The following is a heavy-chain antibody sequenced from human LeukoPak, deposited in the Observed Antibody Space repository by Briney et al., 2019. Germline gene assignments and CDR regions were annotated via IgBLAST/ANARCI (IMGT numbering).Heavy chain of an antibody. CDR1: GFTVSSNY. CDR2: IYSGGST. Sequence: PGGSLRLSCAASGFTVSSNYMSWVRQAPGRGLEWVSIIYSGGSTYYADSVKGRFTISRDNAKDSLSLQMNSLRAEDTAVYYCARDPYNGYYGDDYYYYMVVWGKGTTVTISS. D-gene: IGHD4-17*01. V-gene: IGHV3-53*01. J-gene: IGHJ6*03. CDR3: ARDPYNGYYGDDYYYYMVV.